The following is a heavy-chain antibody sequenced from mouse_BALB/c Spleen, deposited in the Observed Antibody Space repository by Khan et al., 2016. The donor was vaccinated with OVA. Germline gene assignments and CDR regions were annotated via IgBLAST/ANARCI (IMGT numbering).Heavy chain of an antibody. CDR1: GFSLNSYG. V-gene: IGHV2-3*01. CDR2: IWGDGST. CDR3: AKFTPDYYSMDY. Sequence: QVQLKQSGPGLVAPSQSLSITCTVSGFSLNSYGVNWVRQPPGKGLEWLGVIWGDGSTNYHSALKSRLIISKDDSKSQVFLKLNSLQTDDTATYYCAKFTPDYYSMDYWGQGTSVTVSS. D-gene: IGHD1-1*01. J-gene: IGHJ4*01.